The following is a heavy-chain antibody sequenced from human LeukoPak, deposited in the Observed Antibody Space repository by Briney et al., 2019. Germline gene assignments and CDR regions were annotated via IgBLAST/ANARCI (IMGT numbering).Heavy chain of an antibody. D-gene: IGHD2-21*01. CDR3: AKDIASCNADLSPRTRFDP. V-gene: IGHV3-43*02. CDR2: ISGDGGST. J-gene: IGHJ5*02. CDR1: GFTFDDYA. Sequence: PGRSLRLSCAASGFTFDDYAMHWVRQAPGKGLEWVSLISGDGGSTYYADSVKGRFTISRDNSKNSLYLQMNSLRTEDTALYYCAKDIASCNADLSPRTRFDPWGQGTLVTVSS.